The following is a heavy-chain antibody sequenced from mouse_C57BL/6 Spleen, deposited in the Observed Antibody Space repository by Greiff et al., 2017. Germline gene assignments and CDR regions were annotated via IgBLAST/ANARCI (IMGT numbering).Heavy chain of an antibody. Sequence: VQLQQSGPELVKPGASVKISCKASGYTFTDYYMNWVKQSHGKSLEWIGDINPNNGGTSYNQKFKGKATLTVDKSSSTAYMELRSLTSEDSAVYYCARGEYDGYFDYWGQGTTLTVSS. CDR3: ARGEYDGYFDY. D-gene: IGHD2-3*01. CDR1: GYTFTDYY. CDR2: INPNNGGT. V-gene: IGHV1-26*01. J-gene: IGHJ2*01.